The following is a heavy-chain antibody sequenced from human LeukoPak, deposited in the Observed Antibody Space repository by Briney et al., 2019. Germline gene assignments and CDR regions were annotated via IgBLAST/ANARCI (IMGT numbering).Heavy chain of an antibody. CDR3: ARGSVAVAAGFDY. CDR1: GFTFSSYN. Sequence: GGSLRLSCAASGFTFSSYNMNWVRQAPGKGLEWVSSITSSSTYIYYADSVKGRFTISRDNSKNSLYLQMNSLRAEDTAVYYCARGSVAVAAGFDYWGQGTLVTVSS. V-gene: IGHV3-21*01. J-gene: IGHJ4*02. CDR2: ITSSSTYI. D-gene: IGHD6-19*01.